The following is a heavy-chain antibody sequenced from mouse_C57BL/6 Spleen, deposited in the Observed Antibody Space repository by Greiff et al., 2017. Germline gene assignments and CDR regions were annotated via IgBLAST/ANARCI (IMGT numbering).Heavy chain of an antibody. CDR2: IHPNSGST. D-gene: IGHD1-1*01. V-gene: IGHV1-64*01. Sequence: VQLQQPGAELVKPGASVKLSCKASGYTFTSYWMHWVKQRPGQGLEWIGMIHPNSGSTNYNEKFKSKATLTVDKSSSTAYMQLSSLTSEDSAVYYCARNYYGSSPHWYFDVWGTGTTVTVSS. CDR1: GYTFTSYW. CDR3: ARNYYGSSPHWYFDV. J-gene: IGHJ1*03.